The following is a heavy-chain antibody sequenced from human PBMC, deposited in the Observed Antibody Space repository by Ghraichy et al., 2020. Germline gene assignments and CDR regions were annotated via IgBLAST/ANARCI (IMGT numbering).Heavy chain of an antibody. CDR1: GFTFSGYW. CDR3: ARDLGSGWYFDS. Sequence: GGSLRLSCAASGFTFSGYWMSWVRQAPGKGLEWVANIKKDGSEKYYVDSVKGRFTISRDNAKNSLYLQMNSLRAEDTAVYYCARDLGSGWYFDSWGQGTLVTDSS. J-gene: IGHJ4*02. V-gene: IGHV3-7*01. CDR2: IKKDGSEK. D-gene: IGHD6-19*01.